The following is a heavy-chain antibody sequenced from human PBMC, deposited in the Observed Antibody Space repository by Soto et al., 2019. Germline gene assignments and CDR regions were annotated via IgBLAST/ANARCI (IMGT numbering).Heavy chain of an antibody. CDR3: ARGVTMVRGEADY. J-gene: IGHJ4*02. Sequence: PSETLSLTCAVSGYSISSGYYWGWIRQPPGKGLEWIGSIYHSGSTYYNPSLKSRVTISVDTSKNQLSLKLSSVTAADTAVYYCARGVTMVRGEADYWGQGTLVTVSS. D-gene: IGHD3-10*01. CDR2: IYHSGST. V-gene: IGHV4-38-2*01. CDR1: GYSISSGYY.